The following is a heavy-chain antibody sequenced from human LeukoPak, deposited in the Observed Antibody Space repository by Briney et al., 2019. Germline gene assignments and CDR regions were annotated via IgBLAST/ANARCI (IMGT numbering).Heavy chain of an antibody. CDR1: GYSISSGYY. V-gene: IGHV4-38-2*01. J-gene: IGHJ4*02. Sequence: PSATLSLTCAVSGYSISSGYYWGWIRQPPGKGLECIGSIYHSGSTYYNPSLKSRVTISVDTSKNQFSLKLSSVTAADTAVYYCARLGSTTLKVSDYWGQGTLVTVSS. D-gene: IGHD2-15*01. CDR2: IYHSGST. CDR3: ARLGSTTLKVSDY.